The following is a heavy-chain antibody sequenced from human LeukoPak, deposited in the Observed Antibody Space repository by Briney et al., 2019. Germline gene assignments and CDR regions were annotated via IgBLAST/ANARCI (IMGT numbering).Heavy chain of an antibody. V-gene: IGHV1-18*01. Sequence: RASVKVSCKASGGTFSSYAISWVRQAPGQGLEWMGWISVYNGNTNYAQKLQGRVTMTTDTSTSTADMELRSLRSDDTAVYYCARVRLSTYYDFWSGYYTGEEVDYWGQGTLVTVSS. CDR2: ISVYNGNT. D-gene: IGHD3-3*01. J-gene: IGHJ4*02. CDR1: GGTFSSYA. CDR3: ARVRLSTYYDFWSGYYTGEEVDY.